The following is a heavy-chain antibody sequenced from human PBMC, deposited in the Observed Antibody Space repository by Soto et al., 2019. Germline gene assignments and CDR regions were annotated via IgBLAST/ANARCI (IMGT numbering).Heavy chain of an antibody. D-gene: IGHD6-6*01. J-gene: IGHJ4*02. CDR2: VSSGGGDT. V-gene: IGHV3-23*01. Sequence: HPGGSLRLSCAASGFTFRNYAMSWVRQAPGKGLEWVSGVSSGGGDTYYADSVKGRFIISRDNSKSTLFLQMNSLRAEDTAIYYCARVPYSSSYYFDYWGQGTLVTVSS. CDR1: GFTFRNYA. CDR3: ARVPYSSSYYFDY.